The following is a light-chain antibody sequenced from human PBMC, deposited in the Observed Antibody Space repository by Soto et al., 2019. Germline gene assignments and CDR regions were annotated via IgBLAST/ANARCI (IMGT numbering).Light chain of an antibody. CDR2: YDS. CDR1: NIGSKS. J-gene: IGLJ2*01. V-gene: IGLV3-21*04. CDR3: QVWDSSYVV. Sequence: SYELTQPPSVSVAPGKTARITCGGNNIGSKSVHWYQQKPGQAPVLVIYYDSDRPSGIPERFSGSNSGNTATLTISRVEAGDEAAYYCQVWDSSYVVFGGGTKLTVL.